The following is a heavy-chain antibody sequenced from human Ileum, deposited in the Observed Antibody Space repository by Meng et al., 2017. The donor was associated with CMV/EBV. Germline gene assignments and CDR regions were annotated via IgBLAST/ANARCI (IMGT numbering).Heavy chain of an antibody. CDR2: ILGSGDVT. CDR3: ASHAYGMAKG. V-gene: IGHV3-23*01. J-gene: IGHJ4*02. Sequence: VQLLGSGGAVVRPGGSLRLSCVDSGFMFSNYDMTWVRQAPGKGLEWVSGILGSGDVTFYADSVKGRFSTSRDNSRNMVFLQMDSLTVDDAAIYYCASHAYGMAKGWGQGALVTVSS. D-gene: IGHD4-17*01. CDR1: GFMFSNYD.